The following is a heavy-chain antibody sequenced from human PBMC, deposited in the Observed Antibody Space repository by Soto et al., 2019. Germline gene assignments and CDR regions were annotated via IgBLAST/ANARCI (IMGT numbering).Heavy chain of an antibody. D-gene: IGHD1-1*01. V-gene: IGHV4-30-4*01. CDR3: ATMGTQSTRRYYFDF. Sequence: QVQLQESGPGLVKPSQTLSLTCTVSGGSISSGNYYWSWLRPPPGKGLEWIGFISYSASTYYNLSLKSRITISVDTTKNQFSLNLSFVTAADTAVYYCATMGTQSTRRYYFDFWGQGTLVTVSS. CDR2: ISYSAST. J-gene: IGHJ4*02. CDR1: GGSISSGNYY.